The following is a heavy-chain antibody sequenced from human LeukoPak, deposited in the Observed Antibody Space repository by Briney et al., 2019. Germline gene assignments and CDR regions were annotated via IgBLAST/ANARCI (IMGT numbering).Heavy chain of an antibody. J-gene: IGHJ4*02. CDR2: ISSSGSTI. D-gene: IGHD6-19*01. CDR1: GFTSSDYY. Sequence: GGSLRLSCAASGFTSSDYYMSWIRQAPGKGLEWVSYISSSGSTIYYADSVEGRFTISRDNAKNSLYLQMNSLRAEDTAVYYCARDQEAVAGRAFDYWGQGTLVTVSS. V-gene: IGHV3-11*04. CDR3: ARDQEAVAGRAFDY.